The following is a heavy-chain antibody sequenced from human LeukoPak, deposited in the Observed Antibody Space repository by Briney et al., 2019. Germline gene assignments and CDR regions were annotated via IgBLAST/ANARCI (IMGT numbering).Heavy chain of an antibody. CDR1: GYTFTDYY. CDR3: ARLKTGDQAFDI. J-gene: IGHJ3*02. CDR2: INPNSGGT. D-gene: IGHD7-27*01. Sequence: ASVKVSCKASGYTFTDYYMHWVRQAPGQGLEWMGWINPNSGGTYSAQKFQGRVTMTRDTSISTAYVELSRLRSDDTAVYYCARLKTGDQAFDIWGQGTMVTVSS. V-gene: IGHV1-2*02.